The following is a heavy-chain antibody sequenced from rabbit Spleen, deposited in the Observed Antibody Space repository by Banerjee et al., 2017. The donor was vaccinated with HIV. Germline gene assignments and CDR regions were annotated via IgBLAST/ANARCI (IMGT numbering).Heavy chain of an antibody. CDR3: ARDLDVGVTGKTGGMDL. Sequence: QEQLTETGGDLVQPGGSLTLSCKASGFDFTNYYISWVRQAPGKGLEWIACIDSGSSGFTYFATWAKGRFTISKTSSTTVTLQMTRLTAADTATYFCARDLDVGVTGKTGGMDLWGPGTLVTVS. D-gene: IGHD7-1*01. CDR1: GFDFTNYY. J-gene: IGHJ4*01. V-gene: IGHV1S45*01. CDR2: IDSGSSGFT.